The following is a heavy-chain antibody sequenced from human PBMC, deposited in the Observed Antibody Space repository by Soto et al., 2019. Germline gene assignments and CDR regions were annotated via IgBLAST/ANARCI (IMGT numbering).Heavy chain of an antibody. CDR2: IDPSDSYT. CDR3: AGNYYYGSGSYYTALYYYYGMDV. V-gene: IGHV5-10-1*01. J-gene: IGHJ6*02. Sequence: PGEPLKISCKGSGYSFTSYWISWVRQMPGKGLEWMGRIDPSDSYTNYSPSFQGHVTISADKSISTAYLQWSSLKASDTAMYYCAGNYYYGSGSYYTALYYYYGMDVWGQGTTVTVSS. CDR1: GYSFTSYW. D-gene: IGHD3-10*01.